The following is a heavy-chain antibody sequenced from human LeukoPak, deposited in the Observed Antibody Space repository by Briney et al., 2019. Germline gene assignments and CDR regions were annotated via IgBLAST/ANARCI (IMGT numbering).Heavy chain of an antibody. CDR1: GFTYSRYW. Sequence: PGGSLRLSCATSGFTYSRYWMTWVRQAPGKGLEWVANIKQDGSEKYYADSVKGRFTISRDNAKNSLYLQMNSLRAEDTALYYCAKGEGIARYWGQGTLVTVSS. CDR2: IKQDGSEK. D-gene: IGHD6-13*01. CDR3: AKGEGIARY. V-gene: IGHV3-7*03. J-gene: IGHJ4*02.